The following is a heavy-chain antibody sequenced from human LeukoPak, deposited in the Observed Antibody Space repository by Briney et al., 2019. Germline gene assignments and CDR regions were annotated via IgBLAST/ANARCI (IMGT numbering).Heavy chain of an antibody. Sequence: GGSLRLSCAASGFTFSSYWMHWVRQAPGKGLEWVAVIWYDGSNKYYADSVKGRFTISRDNSKNTLYLQMNSLRAEDTAVYYCARDGEMATNPFDYWGQGTLVTVSS. V-gene: IGHV3-33*08. CDR2: IWYDGSNK. CDR3: ARDGEMATNPFDY. D-gene: IGHD5-24*01. CDR1: GFTFSSYW. J-gene: IGHJ4*02.